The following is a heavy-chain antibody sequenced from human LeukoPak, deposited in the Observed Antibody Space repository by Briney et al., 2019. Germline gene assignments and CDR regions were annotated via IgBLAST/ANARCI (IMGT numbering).Heavy chain of an antibody. Sequence: GGSLRLSCAASGFTFSSSAMSWVRQAPGKGLEWVSAISGSGSNTCYADSVKGQLTISRDNSKNTLYLQMSSLRAEDTAVYYCVKEASRAYFDYWGQGTLVTISS. V-gene: IGHV3-23*01. CDR3: VKEASRAYFDY. D-gene: IGHD2-2*01. J-gene: IGHJ4*02. CDR1: GFTFSSSA. CDR2: ISGSGSNT.